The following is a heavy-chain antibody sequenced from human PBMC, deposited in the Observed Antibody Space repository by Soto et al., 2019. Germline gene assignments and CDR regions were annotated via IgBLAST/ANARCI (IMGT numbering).Heavy chain of an antibody. D-gene: IGHD3-10*01. CDR2: INHSGST. V-gene: IGHV4-34*01. Sequence: SETLSLTCAVYGGSFSGYYWSWIRQPPGKGLEWIGEINHSGSTNYNPSLKSRVTISVDTSKNQFSLKLSSVTAADTAVYYCARATSNYGSGSRTYYYYYMDVWGKGTTVTVSS. CDR1: GGSFSGYY. J-gene: IGHJ6*03. CDR3: ARATSNYGSGSRTYYYYYMDV.